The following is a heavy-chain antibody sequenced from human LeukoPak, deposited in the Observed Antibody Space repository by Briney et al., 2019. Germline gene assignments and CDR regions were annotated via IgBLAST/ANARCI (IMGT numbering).Heavy chain of an antibody. CDR1: GYTFTSYG. J-gene: IGHJ1*01. V-gene: IGHV1-69*13. Sequence: SVKVSCKASGYTFTSYGISWVRQAPGQGLEWMGGIIPIFGTANYAQKFQGRVTITADESTSTAYMELSSLRSEDTAVYYCARVYSGSYSLYFQHWGQGTLVTVSS. CDR2: IIPIFGTA. D-gene: IGHD1-26*01. CDR3: ARVYSGSYSLYFQH.